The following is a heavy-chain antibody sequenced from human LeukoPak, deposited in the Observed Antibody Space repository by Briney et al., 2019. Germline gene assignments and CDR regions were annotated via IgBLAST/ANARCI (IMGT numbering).Heavy chain of an antibody. CDR1: GYTFTSYG. V-gene: IGHV1-18*01. CDR2: ITAYNGNT. Sequence: ASVKVSCKASGYTFTSYGISWVRQAPGQGLEWMGWITAYNGNTNYTQKFQGRVTMTTDTSTSTAYMELRSLRSDDTAMYYCARDSGAAVPAANRWFDPWGQGTLVTVSS. CDR3: ARDSGAAVPAANRWFDP. J-gene: IGHJ5*02. D-gene: IGHD2-2*01.